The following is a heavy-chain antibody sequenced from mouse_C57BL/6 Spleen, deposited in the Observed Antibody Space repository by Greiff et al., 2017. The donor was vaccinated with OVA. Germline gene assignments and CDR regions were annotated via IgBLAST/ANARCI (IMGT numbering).Heavy chain of an antibody. D-gene: IGHD1-1*01. V-gene: IGHV5-17*01. CDR1: GFTFSSYA. Sequence: EVKLMESGGGLVKPGGSLKLSCAASGFTFSSYAMSWVRQTPEKRLEWVAYISSGSSTIYYADTVKGRFTISRDNAKNTLFLQMTSLRSEDTAMYYCARNYYGSSFLDYWGQGTTLTVSS. CDR2: ISSGSSTI. CDR3: ARNYYGSSFLDY. J-gene: IGHJ2*01.